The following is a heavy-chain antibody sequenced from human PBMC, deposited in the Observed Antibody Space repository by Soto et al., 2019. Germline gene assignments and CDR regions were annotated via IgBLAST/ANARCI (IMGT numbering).Heavy chain of an antibody. V-gene: IGHV3-33*01. CDR3: ARSGDYDYFYAMDV. Sequence: QVQLVESGGGVVQPGRSLRLSCAASGFTFSSYGMHWVRQAPGKGPEWVAVIWYDGSNEYYGDSVKGRFTISRDNSKDTLYLQMHSLRAEDTAVYYCARSGDYDYFYAMDVWGQGTTVTVSS. D-gene: IGHD4-17*01. CDR1: GFTFSSYG. CDR2: IWYDGSNE. J-gene: IGHJ6*02.